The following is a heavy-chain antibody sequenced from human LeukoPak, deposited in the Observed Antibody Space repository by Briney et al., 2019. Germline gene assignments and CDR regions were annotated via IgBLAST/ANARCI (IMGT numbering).Heavy chain of an antibody. CDR1: GFTFSSYT. J-gene: IGHJ4*02. V-gene: IGHV3-21*01. Sequence: GGSLRLSCAASGFTFSSYTMNWVRQAPGKGLEWVSSISSSSSYIYYADSVKGRFTISRDNAKNSLYLQMNSLRAEDTAVYYCARGVYYYDSSGAGDWGQGTLVTVSS. D-gene: IGHD3-22*01. CDR3: ARGVYYYDSSGAGD. CDR2: ISSSSSYI.